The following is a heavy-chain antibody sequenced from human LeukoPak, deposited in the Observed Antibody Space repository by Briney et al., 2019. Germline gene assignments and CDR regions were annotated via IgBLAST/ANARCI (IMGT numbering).Heavy chain of an antibody. CDR1: GFIFSNFW. CDR2: INRDGSEK. CDR3: VRDVDI. V-gene: IGHV3-7*01. J-gene: IGHJ4*02. D-gene: IGHD5-24*01. Sequence: GGSLRLSCTGSGFIFSNFWMGWARQGPGKGLQWVASINRDGSEKHPVDSVKGRFTISRDNAKNSVYLQMNGLTVEDTAVYYCVRDVDIWGQGTLATVSS.